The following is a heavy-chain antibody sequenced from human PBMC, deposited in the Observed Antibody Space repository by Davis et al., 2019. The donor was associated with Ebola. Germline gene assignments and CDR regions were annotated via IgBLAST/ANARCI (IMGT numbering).Heavy chain of an antibody. D-gene: IGHD1-26*01. J-gene: IGHJ4*02. CDR1: GGSISSGGYS. CDR2: IYHSGST. V-gene: IGHV4-30-2*01. CDR3: ARGLNVGATAPGY. Sequence: MPSETLSLTCAVSGGSISSGGYSWSWIRQPPGKGLEWIGYIYHSGSTYYNPSLKSRVTISVDRSKNQFSLKLSSVTAADTAVYYCARGLNVGATAPGYWGQGTLVTVSS.